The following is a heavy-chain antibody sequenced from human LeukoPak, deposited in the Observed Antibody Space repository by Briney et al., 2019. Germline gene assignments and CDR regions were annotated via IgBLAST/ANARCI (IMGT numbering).Heavy chain of an antibody. CDR3: ARNGGNRYYYYGMDV. J-gene: IGHJ6*02. CDR1: GGTFSSYA. CDR2: IIPIFGIA. D-gene: IGHD4-23*01. V-gene: IGHV1-69*04. Sequence: SVKVSCKASGGTFSSYAISWVRQAPGQGLEWMGRIIPIFGIANYAQKLQGRVTITADKSTSTAYMELSSLRSEDTAVYYCARNGGNRYYYYGMDVWGQGTTVTVTS.